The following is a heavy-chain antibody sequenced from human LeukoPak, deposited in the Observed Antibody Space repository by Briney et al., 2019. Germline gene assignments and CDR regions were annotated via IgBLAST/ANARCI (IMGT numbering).Heavy chain of an antibody. J-gene: IGHJ4*02. D-gene: IGHD3-22*01. V-gene: IGHV4-34*01. CDR2: INHSGST. Sequence: SETLSLTCAVYGGSFSGYYWSWIRQPPGKGLEWIGEINHSGSTNYNPSLKSRVTISVDTSKNQFSLKLSSVTAADTAVYYCARGWGYYDSSGYCFWGQGTLVTVSS. CDR1: GGSFSGYY. CDR3: ARGWGYYDSSGYCF.